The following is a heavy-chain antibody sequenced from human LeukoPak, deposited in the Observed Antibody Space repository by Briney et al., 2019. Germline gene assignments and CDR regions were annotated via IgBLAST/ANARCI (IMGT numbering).Heavy chain of an antibody. D-gene: IGHD3-22*01. CDR1: GFTFSSYW. J-gene: IGHJ4*02. Sequence: GGSLRLSCAASGFTFSSYWMSWVRQAPGKGLEWVANIKQDGSEKYYVDSVKGRFTISRDNAKNSLYLQMNSLRAEDTAVYYCARDNRYYYDSRPFDYWGQGTLVTVSS. CDR3: ARDNRYYYDSRPFDY. V-gene: IGHV3-7*01. CDR2: IKQDGSEK.